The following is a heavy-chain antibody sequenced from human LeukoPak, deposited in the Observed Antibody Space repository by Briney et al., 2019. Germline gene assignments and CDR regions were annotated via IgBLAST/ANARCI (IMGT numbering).Heavy chain of an antibody. CDR3: AIQSGSYLDY. J-gene: IGHJ4*02. D-gene: IGHD1-26*01. CDR1: GFTFSSYW. V-gene: IGHV3-21*01. Sequence: GGSLRLSCAASGFTFSSYWMSWVRQAPGKGLEWVSFISSSSSNIYYADSVKGRFTISRDNAKNSLYLQMNSLRVEDTAVYYCAIQSGSYLDYWGQGTLVTVSS. CDR2: ISSSSSNI.